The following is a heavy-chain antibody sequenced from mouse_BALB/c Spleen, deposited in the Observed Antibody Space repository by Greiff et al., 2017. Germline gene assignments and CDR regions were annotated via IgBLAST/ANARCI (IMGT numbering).Heavy chain of an antibody. V-gene: IGHV5-9-4*01. D-gene: IGHD2-4*01. CDR2: ISSGGSYT. CDR3: ARAYDYDGAWFAY. Sequence: EVMLVESGGGLVKPGGSLKLSCAASGFTFSSYAMSWVRQSPEKRLEWVAEISSGGSYTYYPDTVTGRFTISRDNAKNTLYLEMSSLRSEDTAMYYCARAYDYDGAWFAYWGQGTLVTVSA. CDR1: GFTFSSYA. J-gene: IGHJ3*01.